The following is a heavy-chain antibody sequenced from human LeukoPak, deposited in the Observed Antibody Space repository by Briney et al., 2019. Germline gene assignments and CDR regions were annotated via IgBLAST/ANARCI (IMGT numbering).Heavy chain of an antibody. V-gene: IGHV1-3*01. CDR3: ARATIGYCSSTSCPLDY. Sequence: ASVKFACKASGYTFTAYAIHWVRQAPGQRLEWMGWINAGNGNTKYSQKFQGRVTITRDTSANTAYMELSSLRTDDTAVYYCARATIGYCSSTSCPLDYWGQGILVTVSS. CDR1: GYTFTAYA. J-gene: IGHJ4*02. D-gene: IGHD2-2*01. CDR2: INAGNGNT.